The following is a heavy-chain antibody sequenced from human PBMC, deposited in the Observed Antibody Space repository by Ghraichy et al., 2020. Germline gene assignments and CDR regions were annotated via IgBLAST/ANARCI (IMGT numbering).Heavy chain of an antibody. V-gene: IGHV3-11*01. J-gene: IGHJ5*02. CDR1: GFTFSDYY. Sequence: LSLTCAASGFTFSDYYMSWIRQAPGKGLEWVSYISSSGSTIYYADSVKGRFTISRDNAKNSLYLQMNSLRAEDTAVYYCARANIRVYGDRWFDPWGQGTLVTVSS. D-gene: IGHD5/OR15-5a*01. CDR3: ARANIRVYGDRWFDP. CDR2: ISSSGSTI.